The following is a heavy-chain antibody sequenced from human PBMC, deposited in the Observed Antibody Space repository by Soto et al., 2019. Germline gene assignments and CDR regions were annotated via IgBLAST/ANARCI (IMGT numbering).Heavy chain of an antibody. V-gene: IGHV2-5*02. CDR3: AHYTLSGAAYWYFGL. J-gene: IGHJ2*01. Sequence: QITLKESGPTLVKPTQTLTLTCTFSGFSLSTSGVGVGWIRQPPGKALEWLALIYWDDDKRYSPSLKSRLTIXXDXPXXQVVLTMTHMDPVDTATYYCAHYTLSGAAYWYFGLWGRGTLVTVSS. CDR1: GFSLSTSGVG. D-gene: IGHD4-17*01. CDR2: IYWDDDK.